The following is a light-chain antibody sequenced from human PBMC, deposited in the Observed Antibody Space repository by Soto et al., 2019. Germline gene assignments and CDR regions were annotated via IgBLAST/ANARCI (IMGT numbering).Light chain of an antibody. Sequence: QSALTQPPSASGSPGQSVTISCTGTSSDVGGYNSVSWYQHHPGKAPKLMIYAVSRRPSRFPDRFSGSKSGNTASLTVSGLQDEDEADYYCSSYSGSINVVFGGGTKLTVL. CDR1: SSDVGGYNS. CDR2: AVS. CDR3: SSYSGSINVV. V-gene: IGLV2-8*01. J-gene: IGLJ2*01.